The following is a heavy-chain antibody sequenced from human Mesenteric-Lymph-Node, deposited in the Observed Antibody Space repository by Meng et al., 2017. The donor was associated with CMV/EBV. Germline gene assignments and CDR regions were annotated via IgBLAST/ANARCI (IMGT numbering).Heavy chain of an antibody. Sequence: LCCAASSFNFSSYWMHWVRQAPGKGLVWVSRINSDGSSTSYADSVKGRFTISRDNAKNTLYLQMNSLRAEDTAVYYCARITVSLHFWGQGTLVTVSS. D-gene: IGHD4-11*01. CDR2: INSDGSST. CDR3: ARITVSLHF. J-gene: IGHJ4*02. CDR1: SFNFSSYW. V-gene: IGHV3-74*01.